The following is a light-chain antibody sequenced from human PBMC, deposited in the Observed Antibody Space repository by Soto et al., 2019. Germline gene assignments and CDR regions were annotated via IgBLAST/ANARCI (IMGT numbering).Light chain of an antibody. V-gene: IGKV3-20*01. CDR2: DAS. J-gene: IGKJ5*01. CDR1: QYIRSAY. Sequence: EIVLTQSPGTLSLSVGEGATLSCRASQYIRSAYLAWYQQIPGQAPRLLIYDASSRAAGIPDRFSGSGSGTDFTLTISRLDPDDFAVYFCQQYGTSPITFGQGTRLEIK. CDR3: QQYGTSPIT.